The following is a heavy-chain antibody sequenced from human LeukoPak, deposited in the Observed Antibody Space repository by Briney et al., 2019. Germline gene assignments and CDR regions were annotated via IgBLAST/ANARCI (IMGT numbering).Heavy chain of an antibody. V-gene: IGHV3-30*02. J-gene: IGHJ4*02. CDR1: GFTFSSYG. D-gene: IGHD3-22*01. CDR2: IRYDGSNK. CDR3: ARAIQVVIREALDY. Sequence: GGSLRLSCAASGFTFSSYGMHWVRQAPGKGLEWVAFIRYDGSNKYYADSVKGRFTISRDNSKNTLYLQMNSLRSEDTAVYYCARAIQVVIREALDYWGQGTLVTVSS.